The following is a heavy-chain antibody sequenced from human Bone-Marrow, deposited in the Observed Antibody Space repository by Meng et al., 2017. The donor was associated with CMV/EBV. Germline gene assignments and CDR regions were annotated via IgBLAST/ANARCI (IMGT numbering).Heavy chain of an antibody. D-gene: IGHD3-16*01. CDR3: ARDRARGIPPLGIDY. Sequence: SGFTFSRYEMHWVRQAPGKGLEWVAVISYDETDNYYAGSVEGRFTISRDNSKNTLYLQMNSLRPEDTAVYYCARDRARGIPPLGIDYWGQGTLVTVSS. CDR1: GFTFSRYE. CDR2: ISYDETDN. V-gene: IGHV3-30-3*01. J-gene: IGHJ4*02.